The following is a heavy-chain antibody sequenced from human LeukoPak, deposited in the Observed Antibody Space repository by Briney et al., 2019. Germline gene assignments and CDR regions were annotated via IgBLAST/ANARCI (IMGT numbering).Heavy chain of an antibody. CDR2: ITGSGGST. CDR1: GFTFSSYA. J-gene: IGHJ4*02. CDR3: ARGYIDNLGYSPRSSFDS. D-gene: IGHD3-22*01. Sequence: GGSLRLSCAASGFTFSSYAMSWVRQAPGKGLEWVSAITGSGGSTYYADSAKGRFTISRDNTKNSLFLQMNSLVAEDTAVYYCARGYIDNLGYSPRSSFDSWGQGSLVTVSS. V-gene: IGHV3-23*01.